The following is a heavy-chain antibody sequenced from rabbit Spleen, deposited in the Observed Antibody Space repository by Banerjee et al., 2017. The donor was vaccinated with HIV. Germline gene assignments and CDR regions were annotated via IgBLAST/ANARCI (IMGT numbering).Heavy chain of an antibody. CDR1: GFSFNSGYD. V-gene: IGHV1S40*01. CDR3: ARDGAGGSYFAL. CDR2: IDTGSGST. J-gene: IGHJ4*01. D-gene: IGHD8-1*01. Sequence: QSLEESGGALVKPGASLTLTCTASGFSFNSGYDMCWVRQAPGKGLEWIGCIDTGSGSTYYATWAKGRFTISKTSSTTVTLRMTSLTAADTATCFCARDGAGGSYFALWGPGNPGHRL.